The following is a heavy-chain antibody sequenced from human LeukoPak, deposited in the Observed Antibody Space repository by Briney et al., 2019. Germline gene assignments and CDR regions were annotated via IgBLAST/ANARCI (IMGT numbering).Heavy chain of an antibody. D-gene: IGHD3-10*01. CDR2: ISWNSGSI. CDR3: AKDISPEVGGSGSNNWFDP. J-gene: IGHJ5*02. Sequence: PGGSLRLSCAASGFTFDDYAMHWVRQAPGKGLEWVSGISWNSGSIGYADSVKGRFTISRDNAMNSLYLQMNSLRAEDTALYYCAKDISPEVGGSGSNNWFDPWGQGTLVTVSS. V-gene: IGHV3-9*01. CDR1: GFTFDDYA.